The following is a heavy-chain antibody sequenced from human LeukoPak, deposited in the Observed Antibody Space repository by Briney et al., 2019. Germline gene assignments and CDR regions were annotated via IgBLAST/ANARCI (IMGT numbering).Heavy chain of an antibody. CDR2: IHSSGST. J-gene: IGHJ4*02. Sequence: PSETLSLTCSVSDGSISSYYWSWIRQPPGKGLEWIGCIHSSGSTHYNPSLKSRVTTSLDTSKNQFSLKLSSVTAADTAVYYCARLGGYSDHWGQGTLVTVSS. CDR1: DGSISSYY. V-gene: IGHV4-4*09. CDR3: ARLGGYSDH. D-gene: IGHD3-16*01.